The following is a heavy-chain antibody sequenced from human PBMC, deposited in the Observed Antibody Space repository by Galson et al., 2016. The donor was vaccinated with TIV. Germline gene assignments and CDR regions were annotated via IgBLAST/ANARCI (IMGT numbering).Heavy chain of an antibody. CDR3: ARERILLSAAVPRTNWFDP. V-gene: IGHV3-48*03. CDR1: GFTFGSYA. CDR2: IGSSGSPI. Sequence: SLRLSCAGTGFTFGSYAMSWVRQAPGKGLEWISYIGSSGSPIVYADSVKGRFTISRDNAKNSVYLQMNSLRVEDTAVYYCARERILLSAAVPRTNWFDPWGQGTLVTVSS. J-gene: IGHJ5*02. D-gene: IGHD2-2*01.